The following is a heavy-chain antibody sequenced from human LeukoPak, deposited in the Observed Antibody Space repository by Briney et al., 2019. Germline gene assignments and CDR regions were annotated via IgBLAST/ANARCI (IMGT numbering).Heavy chain of an antibody. Sequence: SGPGLVNPSQTLSLTCAISGDSVSNNGATWNWVRQSPSRGLEWLGRTYYRSKWYSHYAVSVKSRITINPDTSKNQFSLQLNSVTPEDTAVYYCARGPGRLDPWGQGTLVTVSS. CDR3: ARGPGRLDP. CDR1: GDSVSNNGAT. J-gene: IGHJ5*02. D-gene: IGHD1-14*01. CDR2: TYYRSKWYS. V-gene: IGHV6-1*01.